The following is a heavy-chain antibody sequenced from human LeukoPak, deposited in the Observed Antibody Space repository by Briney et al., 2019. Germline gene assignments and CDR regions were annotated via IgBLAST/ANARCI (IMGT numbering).Heavy chain of an antibody. D-gene: IGHD3-10*01. CDR3: AKLGRFAKGDY. J-gene: IGHJ4*02. CDR2: ISSGVGST. Sequence: PGGSLRLSCAASGFTFSSYALSWVRQAPGKGLEWVSGISSGVGSTDYADSVKGRFTISRDNSKNRLYLQMNSLRAEDTAVYYCAKLGRFAKGDYWGQGTLVTVSS. V-gene: IGHV3-23*01. CDR1: GFTFSSYA.